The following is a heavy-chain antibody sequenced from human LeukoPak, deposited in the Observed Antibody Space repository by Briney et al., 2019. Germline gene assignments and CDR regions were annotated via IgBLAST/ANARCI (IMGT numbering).Heavy chain of an antibody. CDR2: IYYSGST. Sequence: SETLSLTCTISGGSISDYYWTWIRQPPGKGLEWIGYIYYSGSTDYNPSLKSRVTISIDTSKNQFSLNLSSVTAADTAVYYCASRSSIWSGYQDTLYYFDSWGQGTLVTVSS. V-gene: IGHV4-59*01. CDR1: GGSISDYY. J-gene: IGHJ4*02. CDR3: ASRSSIWSGYQDTLYYFDS. D-gene: IGHD3-3*01.